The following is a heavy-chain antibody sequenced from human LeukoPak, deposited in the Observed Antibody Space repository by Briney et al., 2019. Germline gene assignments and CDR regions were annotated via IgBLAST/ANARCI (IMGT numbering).Heavy chain of an antibody. Sequence: GGSVKVSFKVSGYTLTELSMHWVRQAPGKGLEWMGGFDPEDGETIYAQKFQGRVTMTEDTSTDTAYMELSSLRSEDTAVYYCATDPNRGVAAAGTGYWGQGTLVTVSS. CDR1: GYTLTELS. CDR3: ATDPNRGVAAAGTGY. V-gene: IGHV1-24*01. D-gene: IGHD6-13*01. CDR2: FDPEDGET. J-gene: IGHJ4*02.